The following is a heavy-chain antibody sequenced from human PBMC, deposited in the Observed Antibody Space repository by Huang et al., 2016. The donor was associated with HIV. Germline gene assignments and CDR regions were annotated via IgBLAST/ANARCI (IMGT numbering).Heavy chain of an antibody. V-gene: IGHV4-30-2*01. J-gene: IGHJ3*02. Sequence: QLQLQESGSRLVRPSETLSLTCAVSGGSIISSGYSWGWIRQPPGKGLEWIGYIYHSGTASYNPSLNSRVTMSVDTSKDRFSLKLPSVTAADTAVYYWARDLYSSGWHAFDTWGQGTMVTVSS. CDR2: IYHSGTA. CDR1: GGSIISSGYS. CDR3: ARDLYSSGWHAFDT. D-gene: IGHD6-19*01.